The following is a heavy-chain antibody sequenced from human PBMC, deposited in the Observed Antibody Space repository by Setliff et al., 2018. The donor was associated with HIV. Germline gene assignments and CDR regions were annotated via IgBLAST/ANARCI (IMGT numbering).Heavy chain of an antibody. D-gene: IGHD6-19*01. V-gene: IGHV1-18*01. J-gene: IGHJ4*02. CDR2: ISAYNGNP. CDR1: GYTFTSYG. Sequence: ASVKVSCKASGYTFTSYGISWVRQAPGQGLEWMGWISAYNGNPNYAQKLQGRVTMTTDTSTSTAYMELRSLRSDDTAVYYCARDTPSYSSGWYVTPNFDYWGQGTLVTVSS. CDR3: ARDTPSYSSGWYVTPNFDY.